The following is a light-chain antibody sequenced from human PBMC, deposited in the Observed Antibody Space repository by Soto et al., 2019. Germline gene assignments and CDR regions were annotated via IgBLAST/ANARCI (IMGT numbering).Light chain of an antibody. V-gene: IGLV3-1*01. Sequence: SYELTQPPSVSVSPGQTASITCSGDKLGDKYACWYQQKPGQSPVSVIYQDNQRPSGIPERFSGSNSGNTATLTISGTQAMDEADYYCQAWDSSTVVFGGGTKLPVL. J-gene: IGLJ2*01. CDR1: KLGDKY. CDR2: QDN. CDR3: QAWDSSTVV.